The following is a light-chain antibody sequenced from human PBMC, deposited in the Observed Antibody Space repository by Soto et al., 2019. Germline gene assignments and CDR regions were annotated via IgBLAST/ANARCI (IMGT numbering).Light chain of an antibody. Sequence: IGLTQSPATLSLSPEERATLSCRASQSVSSYLAWYQQKPGQTPRLLIYDASNRATGIPARFSGSGSGTDFTLTISCLEPEDFAVYYCQHRSNWPYTLGQGARLEVK. CDR1: QSVSSY. CDR2: DAS. V-gene: IGKV3-11*01. CDR3: QHRSNWPYT. J-gene: IGKJ5*01.